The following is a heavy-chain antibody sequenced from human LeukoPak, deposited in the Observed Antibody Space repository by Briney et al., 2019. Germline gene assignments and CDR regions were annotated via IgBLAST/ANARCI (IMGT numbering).Heavy chain of an antibody. J-gene: IGHJ6*03. Sequence: ASVKVSCKASGYTFTGYYMHWVRQAPGQGLEWMGWINPNSGGTNYAQKFQGRVTMTRDTSISTAYMELSRLRSDGTAVYYCARNGIEMATIVVYYYYMDVWGKGTTVTVSS. V-gene: IGHV1-2*02. CDR2: INPNSGGT. CDR3: ARNGIEMATIVVYYYYMDV. D-gene: IGHD5-24*01. CDR1: GYTFTGYY.